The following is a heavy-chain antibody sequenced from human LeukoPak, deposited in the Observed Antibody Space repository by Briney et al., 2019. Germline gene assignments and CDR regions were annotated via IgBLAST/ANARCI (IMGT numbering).Heavy chain of an antibody. CDR2: IYYSGST. CDR1: CRSINNYY. V-gene: IGHV4-59*08. J-gene: IGHJ5*02. D-gene: IGHD6-19*01. CDR3: ARGAAVAGVDWFDP. Sequence: PSETLSLTCTVSCRSINNYYWSLHRQPPGKGLEWIGYIYYSGSTNYNPSLKSRVTISVDTSKNQFSLKLSSVTAADTAVYYCARGAAVAGVDWFDPWGQGTLVTVSS.